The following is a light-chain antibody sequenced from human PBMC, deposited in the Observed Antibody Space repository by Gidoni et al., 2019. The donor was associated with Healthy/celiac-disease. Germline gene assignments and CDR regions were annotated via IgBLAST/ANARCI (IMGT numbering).Light chain of an antibody. CDR3: QQYGSELT. CDR1: QRVSSNY. CDR2: GAT. J-gene: IGKJ4*01. Sequence: EIVFTQSPGTLSLSPGERSTLSCRASQRVSSNYLAWYQHKPGQPPGLLIYGATSRATGIADRVSGSGSGTEFTLTISRLEPEDFAVYCCQQYGSELTFGGGTKVEIK. V-gene: IGKV3-20*01.